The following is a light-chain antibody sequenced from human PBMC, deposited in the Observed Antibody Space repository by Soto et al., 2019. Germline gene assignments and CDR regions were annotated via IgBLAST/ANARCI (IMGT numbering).Light chain of an antibody. V-gene: IGKV1-5*03. CDR1: QTISSW. CDR2: KAS. J-gene: IGKJ1*01. CDR3: QHYSAFSVT. Sequence: DIQMTQSPSSLSASVGDRVTMSCRASQTISSWLAWYQQKPGKAPKLLIYKASTLKSGVPSRFSGSGSGTEFTLTISSLQPEDLATYYCQHYSAFSVTFGQGTKVDI.